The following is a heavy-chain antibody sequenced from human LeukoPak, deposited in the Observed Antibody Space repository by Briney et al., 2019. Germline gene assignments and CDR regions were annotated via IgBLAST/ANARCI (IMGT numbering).Heavy chain of an antibody. CDR2: IYYSGST. CDR1: GDSISSYY. Sequence: SETLSLTCTVSGDSISSYYWSWIRQPPGKGLEWIGYIYYSGSTDYNPSLESRVTISVDTSKNRISLKLSSVTAADTAVYYCASAPNKYYYDYWGQGTLVTVSS. V-gene: IGHV4-59*01. J-gene: IGHJ4*02. CDR3: ASAPNKYYYDY.